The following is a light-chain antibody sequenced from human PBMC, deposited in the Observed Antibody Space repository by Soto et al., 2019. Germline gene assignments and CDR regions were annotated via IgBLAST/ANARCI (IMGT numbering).Light chain of an antibody. CDR2: GAS. Sequence: EIVLTQSPATLSLSPGERATLSCRASQSVSSDYLSWYQQKPGQPPRLLIYGASYRATGIPDRFSGGGSGTDFTLTISRLEAEDFAVYYCQQYGSTPPVTFGGGTKVDIK. CDR1: QSVSSDY. J-gene: IGKJ4*01. CDR3: QQYGSTPPVT. V-gene: IGKV3-20*01.